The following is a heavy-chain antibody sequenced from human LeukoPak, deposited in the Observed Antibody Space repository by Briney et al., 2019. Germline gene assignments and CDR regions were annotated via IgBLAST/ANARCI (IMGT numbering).Heavy chain of an antibody. J-gene: IGHJ6*03. CDR2: IYYSGST. CDR3: ARRTHCSSTSCYFDYYYYYMDV. V-gene: IGHV4-59*08. CDR1: GDSISSYY. D-gene: IGHD2-2*01. Sequence: SETLSLTWIVSGDSISSYYWSWIRQPPGKGLEWIGYIYYSGSTNYNPPLKSRVTISVDTSKNQFSLKLSSVTAADTAVYYCARRTHCSSTSCYFDYYYYYMDVWGKGTTVTVSS.